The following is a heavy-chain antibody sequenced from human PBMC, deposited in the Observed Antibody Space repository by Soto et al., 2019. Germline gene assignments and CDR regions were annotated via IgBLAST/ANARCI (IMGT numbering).Heavy chain of an antibody. CDR3: ARDSAAAGTGVYYYYGMDV. D-gene: IGHD6-13*01. CDR1: GFTFSSYS. V-gene: IGHV3-21*01. J-gene: IGHJ6*02. Sequence: GGSLRLSCAASGFTFSSYSMNWVRQAPGKGLEWVSSISSSSSYIYYADSVKGRFTISRDNAKNSLYLQMNSLRAEDTAVYYCARDSAAAGTGVYYYYGMDVWGQGTTVTVSS. CDR2: ISSSSSYI.